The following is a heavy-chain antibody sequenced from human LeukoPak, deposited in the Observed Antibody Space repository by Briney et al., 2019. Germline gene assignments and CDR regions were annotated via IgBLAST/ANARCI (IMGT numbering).Heavy chain of an antibody. V-gene: IGHV3-30*02. D-gene: IGHD6-13*01. CDR3: AKEGSRIAAAGLDY. CDR1: GFTFSSYS. J-gene: IGHJ4*02. CDR2: IRYDGSNK. Sequence: PGGSLGLSCAASGFTFSSYSMNWVRQAPGKGLEWVAFIRYDGSNKYYADSVKGRFTISRDNSKNTLYLQMNSLRAEDTAVYYCAKEGSRIAAAGLDYWGQGTLVTVSS.